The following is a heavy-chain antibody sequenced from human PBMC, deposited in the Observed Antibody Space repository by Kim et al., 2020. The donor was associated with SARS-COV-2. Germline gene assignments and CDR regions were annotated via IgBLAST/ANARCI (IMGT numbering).Heavy chain of an antibody. CDR3: ASHYDSSGYVRYFQH. CDR2: IYYSGST. Sequence: SETLSLTCTVSGGSISSSSYYWGWIRQPPGKGLEWIGSIYYSGSTYYNPSLKSRVTISVDTSKNQFSLKLSSVTAADTAVYYCASHYDSSGYVRYFQHWGQGTLVTVSS. V-gene: IGHV4-39*01. CDR1: GGSISSSSYY. J-gene: IGHJ1*01. D-gene: IGHD3-22*01.